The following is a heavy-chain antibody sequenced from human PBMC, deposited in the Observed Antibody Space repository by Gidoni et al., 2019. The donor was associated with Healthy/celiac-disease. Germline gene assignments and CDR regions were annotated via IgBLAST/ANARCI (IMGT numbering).Heavy chain of an antibody. CDR3: ARAKGMAVAGTIDPYFDY. Sequence: QVQLQQSGPGLVKPSQTLSLTCAISGARVSSTSAAWNWIRQSPSRGLEWLGRTYYRSKWYNDYAVSVKSRITINPDTSKNQFSLQLNSVTPEDTAVYYCARAKGMAVAGTIDPYFDYWGQGTLVTVSS. D-gene: IGHD6-19*01. J-gene: IGHJ4*02. CDR1: GARVSSTSAA. CDR2: TYYRSKWYN. V-gene: IGHV6-1*01.